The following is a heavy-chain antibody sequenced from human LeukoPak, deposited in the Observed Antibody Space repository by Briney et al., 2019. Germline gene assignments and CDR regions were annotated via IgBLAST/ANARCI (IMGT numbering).Heavy chain of an antibody. CDR3: AREGASSGSYSY. CDR2: ISSNGDST. V-gene: IGHV3-64*01. CDR1: GFTFSKYA. Sequence: PGGSLRLSCAASGFTFSKYAMRWVRQAPGKGLEYASAISSNGDSTYYANSVKGRFTISRDNSKNTLYLQMGSLRVEDMGVYYCAREGASSGSYSYWGQGTLVTVSS. D-gene: IGHD1-26*01. J-gene: IGHJ4*02.